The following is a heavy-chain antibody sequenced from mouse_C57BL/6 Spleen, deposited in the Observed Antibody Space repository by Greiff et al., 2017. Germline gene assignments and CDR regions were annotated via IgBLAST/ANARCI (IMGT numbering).Heavy chain of an antibody. V-gene: IGHV1-50*01. Sequence: QVQLQQSGAELVKPGASVKLSCKASGYTFTSYWMQWVKQRPGQGLEWIGEIDPSDSYTNYNQKFKGKATLTVDTSSSTAYMQLSSLTSEDSAVYYCARWDGGYFDYWGQGTTRTVSS. D-gene: IGHD4-1*01. CDR3: ARWDGGYFDY. J-gene: IGHJ2*01. CDR2: IDPSDSYT. CDR1: GYTFTSYW.